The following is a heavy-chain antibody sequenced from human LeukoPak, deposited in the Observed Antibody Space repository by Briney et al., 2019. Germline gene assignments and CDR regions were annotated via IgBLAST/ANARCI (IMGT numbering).Heavy chain of an antibody. CDR1: GCTISSYY. D-gene: IGHD3-10*01. CDR2: IYYSGST. J-gene: IGHJ6*01. Sequence: PSETLSLTCTASGCTISSYYRSWIRQPPGKGLEWIGYIYYSGSTKYNPSLMSRVIISVDTSKNQFSLKLSSVTAADTAVYYCARGPPRVRGVIQGMDVWGQGTTVTVSS. V-gene: IGHV4-59*01. CDR3: ARGPPRVRGVIQGMDV.